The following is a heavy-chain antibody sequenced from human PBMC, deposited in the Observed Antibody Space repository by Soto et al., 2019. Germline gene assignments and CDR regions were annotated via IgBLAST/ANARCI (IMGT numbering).Heavy chain of an antibody. CDR2: ISHSGST. V-gene: IGHV4-34*01. D-gene: IGHD4-17*01. J-gene: IGHJ5*02. CDR3: GREGRLDYGAYRKSYNWFDP. CDR1: GGSFSGYY. Sequence: PSETLSLTCAVYGGSFSGYYWSWIRQAPGKGLEWIGEISHSGSTNYNPSLKSRVTISIDTTKNQFSLMLTSVTAADTAVYYCGREGRLDYGAYRKSYNWFDPWGQGNMVTVSS.